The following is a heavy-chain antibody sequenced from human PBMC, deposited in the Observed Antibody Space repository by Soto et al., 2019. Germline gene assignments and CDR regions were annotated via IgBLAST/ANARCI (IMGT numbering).Heavy chain of an antibody. CDR1: GGSFSSGYYY. Sequence: SETLSLTCTVSGGSFSSGYYYWSWIRQPPGRGLEWIGYVYYSGSTNYNPSLKSRVTISLDTSQNQFSLKLSSVTAADTAIYYCARITTRSNGMDVWGQGTTVTVSS. CDR3: ARITTRSNGMDV. V-gene: IGHV4-61*01. CDR2: VYYSGST. D-gene: IGHD6-6*01. J-gene: IGHJ6*02.